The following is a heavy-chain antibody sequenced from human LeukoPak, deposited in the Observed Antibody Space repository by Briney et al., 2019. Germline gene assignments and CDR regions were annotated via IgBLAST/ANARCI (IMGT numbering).Heavy chain of an antibody. D-gene: IGHD6-13*01. CDR3: ARGASSSWYPTGLDWRPKLKWYFDL. V-gene: IGHV4-34*01. J-gene: IGHJ2*01. CDR2: INHSGST. CDR1: GGSFSGYY. Sequence: PETLSLTCAVYGGSFSGYYWSWIRQPPGKGLEWIGEINHSGSTNYNPSLKSRVTISVDTSKNQFSLKLSSVTAEDTAVYYCARGASSSWYPTGLDWRPKLKWYFDLWGRGTLVTVSS.